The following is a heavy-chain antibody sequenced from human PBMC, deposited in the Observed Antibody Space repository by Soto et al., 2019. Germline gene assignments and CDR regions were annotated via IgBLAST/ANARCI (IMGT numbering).Heavy chain of an antibody. CDR3: ARSGIAARPGRNWFDH. CDR2: IYTSGST. CDR1: GGSISSYY. J-gene: IGHJ5*02. V-gene: IGHV4-4*07. Sequence: SETLSLTCTVSGGSISSYYWSWIRQPAGKGLEWIGRIYTSGSTNYNPSLKSRVTMSVDTSKNQFSLKLSSVTAADTAVYYCARSGIAARPGRNWFDHWGQGTLVTVSS. D-gene: IGHD6-6*01.